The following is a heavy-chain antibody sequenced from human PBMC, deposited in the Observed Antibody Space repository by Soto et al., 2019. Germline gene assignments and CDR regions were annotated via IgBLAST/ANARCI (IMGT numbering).Heavy chain of an antibody. CDR1: GFTFSSYA. V-gene: IGHV3-23*01. CDR3: AKDQDIVVVPAAARSYFDY. D-gene: IGHD2-2*01. CDR2: ISGSGGST. Sequence: PGGSLRLSCAASGFTFSSYAMSWVRQAPGKGLEWVSAISGSGGSTYYADSVKGRFTISRDNSKNTLYLQMNSLRAEDTAVYYCAKDQDIVVVPAAARSYFDYWGQGTLVTVSS. J-gene: IGHJ4*02.